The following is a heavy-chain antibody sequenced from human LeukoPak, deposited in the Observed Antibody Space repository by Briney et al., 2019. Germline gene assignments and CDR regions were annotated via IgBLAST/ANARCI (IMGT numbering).Heavy chain of an antibody. CDR3: ARICTVTTWEPYYYYMDV. V-gene: IGHV3-21*01. CDR2: LNSCSNYL. D-gene: IGHD4-11*01. Sequence: GGAPRLSCAAPGFTLRSFNMSWGRPAPGEGLGGGSFLNSCSNYLYYADSVKGRFTISRDNAKNSLFLQMDSLRAEDTAVYYCARICTVTTWEPYYYYMDVWGKGTAVTVSS. J-gene: IGHJ6*03. CDR1: GFTLRSFN.